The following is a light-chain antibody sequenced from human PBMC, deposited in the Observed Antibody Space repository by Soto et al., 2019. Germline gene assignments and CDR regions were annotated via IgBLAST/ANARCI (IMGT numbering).Light chain of an antibody. CDR2: GAS. CDR1: QSVGSY. J-gene: IGKJ3*01. CDR3: LQRSLGFT. Sequence: EIVLTQSPATLSLSPGERATLSCRASQSVGSYLAWYQQKPGQAPRLLIFGASSRAPGIPARFSGSGSGTDFTLTISSLEXXXFAVXXXLQRSLGFTFGPGTKVDIK. V-gene: IGKV3-11*01.